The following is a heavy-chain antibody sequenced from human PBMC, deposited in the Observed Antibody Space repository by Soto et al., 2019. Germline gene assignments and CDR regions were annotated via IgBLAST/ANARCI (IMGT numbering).Heavy chain of an antibody. D-gene: IGHD6-13*01. CDR1: GFTFSSYA. CDR3: AKEYEYSSSWERIDY. CDR2: ISGSGVST. V-gene: IGHV3-23*01. J-gene: IGHJ4*02. Sequence: PGGSLRLSCAASGFTFSSYAMSWVRQAPGKGLEWVSAISGSGVSTYYADSVKGRFTISRDNSKNTLYLQMNSLRAEDTAVYYCAKEYEYSSSWERIDYWGQGTLVTVSS.